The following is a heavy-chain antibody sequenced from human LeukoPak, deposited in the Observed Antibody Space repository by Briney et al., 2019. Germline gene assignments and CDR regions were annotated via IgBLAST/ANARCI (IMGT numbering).Heavy chain of an antibody. Sequence: SETLSLTCTVSGGSISSYYWSWIRQPPGKGLEWIGYIYYSGSTNYNPSLKSRVTISVDTSKNQFSLKLSSVTAADTAMYYCARGTLYRGWSYYLDFWGQGSQVTVSS. CDR2: IYYSGST. J-gene: IGHJ4*02. D-gene: IGHD6-19*01. CDR1: GGSISSYY. CDR3: ARGTLYRGWSYYLDF. V-gene: IGHV4-59*01.